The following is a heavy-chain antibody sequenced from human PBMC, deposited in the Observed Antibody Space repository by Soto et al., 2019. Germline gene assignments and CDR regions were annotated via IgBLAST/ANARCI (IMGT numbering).Heavy chain of an antibody. D-gene: IGHD5-12*01. Sequence: SETLSLTCAVYGGSFSGYSWNWIRQPPGKGLEWIGEINHSGSTNYNPSLKSRVTISLDTSKNQFSLRLTSLTAADTAVYFCARAPQIVAMGRPSDYWGQGILVTVSS. CDR2: INHSGST. CDR1: GGSFSGYS. J-gene: IGHJ4*02. V-gene: IGHV4-34*01. CDR3: ARAPQIVAMGRPSDY.